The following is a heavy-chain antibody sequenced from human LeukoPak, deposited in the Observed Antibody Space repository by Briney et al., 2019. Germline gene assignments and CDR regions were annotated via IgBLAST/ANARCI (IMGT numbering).Heavy chain of an antibody. CDR2: MNPNSGNT. J-gene: IGHJ5*02. D-gene: IGHD1-7*01. V-gene: IGHV1-8*01. Sequence: ASVKVSCKASGYTFTSYDINWVRQATGQGLEWMGWMNPNSGNTGYAQKFQGRVTMTRNTSISTAYMELSSLRSEDTAVYYCARTCWNYFRDNWFDPWGQGTLVTVSS. CDR3: ARTCWNYFRDNWFDP. CDR1: GYTFTSYD.